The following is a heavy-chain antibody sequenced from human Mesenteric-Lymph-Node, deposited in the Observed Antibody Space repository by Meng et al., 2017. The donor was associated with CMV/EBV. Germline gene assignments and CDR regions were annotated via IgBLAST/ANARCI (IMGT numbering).Heavy chain of an antibody. V-gene: IGHV6-1*01. CDR2: TYYRSQWYN. CDR3: ARDRFWYFDL. Sequence: AISWASISSNTSAWNWIRQSPSRGVEWLGRTYYRSQWYNDYALSVKSRITVRPDTSKNQFSLQLNSVTPEDTAVYYCARDRFWYFDLWGRGTLVTVSS. CDR1: WASISSNTSA. J-gene: IGHJ2*01.